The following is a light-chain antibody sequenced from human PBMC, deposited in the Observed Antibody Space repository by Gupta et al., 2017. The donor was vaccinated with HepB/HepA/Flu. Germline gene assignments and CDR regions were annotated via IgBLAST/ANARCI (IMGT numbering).Light chain of an antibody. CDR2: GAS. CDR1: QSISSY. Sequence: DIQMTPSPSSLSAAVGDRVTITCRASQSISSYLKWYQQKPGKAPKLLIYGASTLQSGVPSRFSGSGSGTEFTLTISSLQPEDFAIYYCQQSYNIRTFGQGTKVEI. V-gene: IGKV1-39*01. J-gene: IGKJ1*01. CDR3: QQSYNIRT.